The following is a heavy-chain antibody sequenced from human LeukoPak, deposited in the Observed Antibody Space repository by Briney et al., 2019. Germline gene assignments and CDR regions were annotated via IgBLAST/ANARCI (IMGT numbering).Heavy chain of an antibody. CDR3: ARDPGGDGY. CDR2: IYSGSST. Sequence: GGSLRLSCAASGFTVGTNYMSWVRQAPGKGLEWVSLIYSGSSTYYANSVKGRFTISRDNSKNTVYLQMNSLRAEDTAVYYCARDPGGDGYWGQGTLVTVSS. CDR1: GFTVGTNY. V-gene: IGHV3-53*01. D-gene: IGHD3-16*01. J-gene: IGHJ4*02.